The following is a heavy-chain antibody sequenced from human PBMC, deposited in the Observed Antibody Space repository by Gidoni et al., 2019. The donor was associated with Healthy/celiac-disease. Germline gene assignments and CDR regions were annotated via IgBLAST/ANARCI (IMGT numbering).Heavy chain of an antibody. D-gene: IGHD5-12*01. J-gene: IGHJ3*02. V-gene: IGHV3-23*01. CDR3: AKAPPKLLAYDIVWLGDDAFDI. CDR1: GFTFSSYA. Sequence: EVQLLESGGGLVQPGGSLRLSCAASGFTFSSYAMSWVRQAPGKGLEWVSAISGSGGSTYYADSVKGRFTISRDNSKNTLYLQMNSLRAEDTAVYYCAKAPPKLLAYDIVWLGDDAFDIWGQGTMVTVSS. CDR2: ISGSGGST.